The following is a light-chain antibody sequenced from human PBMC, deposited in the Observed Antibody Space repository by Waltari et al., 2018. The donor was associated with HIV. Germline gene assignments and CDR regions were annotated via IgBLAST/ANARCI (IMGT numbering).Light chain of an antibody. V-gene: IGKV1-5*03. CDR2: GAS. Sequence: DTQMTQSPSTLSASIGDRVTISCRASQSITSSLAWYPQKPGKAPKPLVYGASTLPSGVASKFSGSGTGTEISLTISSLQHGDFATYYCLGYKDYPFTVGRGAKVDIK. CDR3: LGYKDYPFT. CDR1: QSITSS. J-gene: IGKJ3*01.